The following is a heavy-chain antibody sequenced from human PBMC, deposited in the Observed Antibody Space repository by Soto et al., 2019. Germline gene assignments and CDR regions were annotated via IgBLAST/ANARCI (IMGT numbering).Heavy chain of an antibody. D-gene: IGHD4-17*01. CDR2: VIPVFNTS. Sequence: QVQLEQSGPEVKRPGTSVKVSCKASGGAFGRHSVSWVRQAPGQGLEWIGGVIPVFNTSNYSLKFQGRVAIFADLSTSSVFMELRSLRSEDTALYYCARGDEMTAVTIFEYWGQGTLVTVSS. CDR3: ARGDEMTAVTIFEY. V-gene: IGHV1-69*01. CDR1: GGAFGRHS. J-gene: IGHJ4*02.